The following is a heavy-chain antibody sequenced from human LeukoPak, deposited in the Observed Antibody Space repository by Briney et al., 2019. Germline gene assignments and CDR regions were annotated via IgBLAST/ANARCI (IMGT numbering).Heavy chain of an antibody. V-gene: IGHV1-3*01. CDR3: ATGYSSILYYYYGMDV. J-gene: IGHJ6*02. CDR1: GYTFTIYA. D-gene: IGHD6-13*01. CDR2: INAGNGNT. Sequence: ASVKVSCTASGYTFTIYAMHWVRQAPGQRLEWMGWINAGNGNTKYSQKFQGRVTITRDTSASTAYMELSSLRSEDTAVYYCATGYSSILYYYYGMDVWGQGTTVTVSS.